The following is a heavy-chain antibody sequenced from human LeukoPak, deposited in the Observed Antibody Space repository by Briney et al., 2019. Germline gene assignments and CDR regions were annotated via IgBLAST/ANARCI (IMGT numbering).Heavy chain of an antibody. CDR3: ARGPLEYDSSGYYPYYFDH. Sequence: PSETLSLTCAVSGGSISSGGYSWSWIRQPPGKGLEWIGYIYHSGSTYYNPSLKSRVTISVDRSKNQFSLKLSSVTAADTAVYYCARGPLEYDSSGYYPYYFDHWGQGTLVTVSS. CDR2: IYHSGST. J-gene: IGHJ4*02. D-gene: IGHD3-22*01. V-gene: IGHV4-30-2*01. CDR1: GGSISSGGYS.